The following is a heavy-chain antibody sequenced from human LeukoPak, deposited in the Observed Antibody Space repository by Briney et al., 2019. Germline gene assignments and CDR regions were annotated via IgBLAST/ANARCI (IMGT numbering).Heavy chain of an antibody. D-gene: IGHD2/OR15-2a*01. Sequence: PGRSLRLSCAASESTFSKFWMHWVRHAPGKGLVWVSGINRDGSTTTYADSVKGRFTVSRDNAKNTLYLQMNSLRAEDTAVYYCARGNYYGMDVWGQGTTVTVSS. J-gene: IGHJ6*02. CDR2: INRDGSTT. V-gene: IGHV3-74*03. CDR3: ARGNYYGMDV. CDR1: ESTFSKFW.